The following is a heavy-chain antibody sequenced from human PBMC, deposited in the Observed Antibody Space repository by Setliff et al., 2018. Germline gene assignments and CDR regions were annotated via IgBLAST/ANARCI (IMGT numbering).Heavy chain of an antibody. V-gene: IGHV4-59*01. CDR2: VYHSGTA. CDR1: GGPFSGAS. D-gene: IGHD1-1*01. CDR3: AKGGTYRYFDF. Sequence: KTSETLSLTCTVSGGPFSGASIWSWIRQPPGKGLEFIGYVYHSGTAKYDPPLESRAIMSVDASKNEISLKLKSVTAADTAVYYCAKGGTYRYFDFWGQGALVTVSS. J-gene: IGHJ4*02.